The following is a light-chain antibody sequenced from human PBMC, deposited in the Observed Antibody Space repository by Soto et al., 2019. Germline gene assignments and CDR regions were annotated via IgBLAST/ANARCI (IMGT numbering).Light chain of an antibody. CDR1: QSISSVY. Sequence: EMVLTQSPGTLSLSPGERATLSCRASQSISSVYLAWYQQKPGQAPRLLIYGASSRATGIPDRFSGSGSGTDFTLTISRLEPEDFAVYYCQQYGSSLPWTFGQGTKVDTK. V-gene: IGKV3-20*01. J-gene: IGKJ1*01. CDR2: GAS. CDR3: QQYGSSLPWT.